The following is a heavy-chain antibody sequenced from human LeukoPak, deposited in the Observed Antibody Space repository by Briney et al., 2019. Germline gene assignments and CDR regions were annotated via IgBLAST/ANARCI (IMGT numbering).Heavy chain of an antibody. CDR3: ARNEAVGGMADY. CDR1: GFMFGNYG. V-gene: IGHV3-33*08. J-gene: IGHJ4*02. Sequence: GGSLRLSCAASGFMFGNYGMHWVRQPPGQGLEWVAHICYDGSKKYYPDSVKGRFTVSRDNSKNTLYLQMNILRADDTAVYYSARNEAVGGMADYWGQGGMVSVCS. CDR2: ICYDGSKK. D-gene: IGHD6-19*01.